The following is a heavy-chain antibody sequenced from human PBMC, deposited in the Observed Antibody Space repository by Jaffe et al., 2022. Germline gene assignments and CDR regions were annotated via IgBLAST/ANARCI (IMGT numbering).Heavy chain of an antibody. J-gene: IGHJ3*02. CDR1: GFTFDDYT. D-gene: IGHD3-9*01. CDR2: ISWDGGST. Sequence: EVQLVESGGVVVQPGGSLRLSCAASGFTFDDYTMHWVRQAPGKGLEWVSLISWDGGSTYYADSVKGRFTISRDNSKNSLYLQMNSLRTEDTALYYCAKDRGRYFDWLLVTGGFDIWGQGTMVTVSS. CDR3: AKDRGRYFDWLLVTGGFDI. V-gene: IGHV3-43*01.